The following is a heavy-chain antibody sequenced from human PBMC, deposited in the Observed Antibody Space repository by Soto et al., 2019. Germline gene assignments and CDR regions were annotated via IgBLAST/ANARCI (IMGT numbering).Heavy chain of an antibody. D-gene: IGHD6-13*01. V-gene: IGHV4-4*02. Sequence: SETLSLTCVVSGGSVSSSHWWSWFRQPPGKGLEWIGEISHGGSTTSKPSLKSRVTISLDKSKNHFSLKLSSVTAADTAMYYCARAEAAAGDFDSWGQGILVTVSS. CDR3: ARAEAAAGDFDS. CDR2: ISHGGST. J-gene: IGHJ4*02. CDR1: GGSVSSSHW.